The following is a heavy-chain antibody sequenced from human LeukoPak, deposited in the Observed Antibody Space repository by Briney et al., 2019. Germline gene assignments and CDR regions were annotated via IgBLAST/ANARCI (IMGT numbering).Heavy chain of an antibody. CDR2: IYHSGST. Sequence: PSETLSLTCTVSGYSISSGYYWGWIRQPPGKGLEWIGSIYHSGSTYYNPSLKSQVTISVDTSKNQFSLKLSSVTAADTAVYYCARDSRAYCGGDCYSSGWLDPWGQGTLVTVSS. V-gene: IGHV4-38-2*02. D-gene: IGHD2-21*01. CDR3: ARDSRAYCGGDCYSSGWLDP. J-gene: IGHJ5*02. CDR1: GYSISSGYY.